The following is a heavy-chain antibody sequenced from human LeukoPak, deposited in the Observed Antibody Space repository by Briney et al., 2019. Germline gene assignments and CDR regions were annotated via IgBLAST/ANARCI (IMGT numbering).Heavy chain of an antibody. CDR2: IYPGDSDT. J-gene: IGHJ6*03. D-gene: IGHD6-13*01. Sequence: GESLKISCKGSGYSFTSYWIGWVRQMPGKGLEWMGIIYPGDSDTRYSPSFQGQVTISADKSISTAYLQWSSLKASDTAMYYCARGHSSSWYGDLINDYYYYMDVWGKGTTVTVSS. CDR1: GYSFTSYW. V-gene: IGHV5-51*01. CDR3: ARGHSSSWYGDLINDYYYYMDV.